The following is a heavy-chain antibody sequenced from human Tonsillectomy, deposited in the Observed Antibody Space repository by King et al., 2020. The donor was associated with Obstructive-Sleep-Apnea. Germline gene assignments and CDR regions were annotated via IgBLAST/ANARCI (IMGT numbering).Heavy chain of an antibody. Sequence: VQLVESGGGVVQPGRSLRLSCAASGFTFNIYTIHWVRQAPGKGLEWVALISYDGSNKYYADSVKGRFTISRDNSKNTLFLQMNSLRAEDTAVYYCARDLAYCNSTSWYGGDYDYFGMDVWGQGTTVTVSS. J-gene: IGHJ6*02. CDR1: GFTFNIYT. V-gene: IGHV3-30*04. CDR2: ISYDGSNK. CDR3: ARDLAYCNSTSWYGGDYDYFGMDV. D-gene: IGHD2-2*01.